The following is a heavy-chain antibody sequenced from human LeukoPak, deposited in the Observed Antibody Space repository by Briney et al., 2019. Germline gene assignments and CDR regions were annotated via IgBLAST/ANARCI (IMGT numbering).Heavy chain of an antibody. CDR3: ARVYYGDYVY. CDR2: IMQDGSEI. J-gene: IGHJ4*02. CDR1: GFTFGSYW. V-gene: IGHV3-7*01. D-gene: IGHD4-17*01. Sequence: GGSLRPSCAASGFTFGSYWVGWVGHPPGKGRGWVANIMQDGSEIYYVPSVKGRFNKSRDKAKNSLYLQLNSLRAEDTAVYYCARVYYGDYVYWGQGTLVTVSS.